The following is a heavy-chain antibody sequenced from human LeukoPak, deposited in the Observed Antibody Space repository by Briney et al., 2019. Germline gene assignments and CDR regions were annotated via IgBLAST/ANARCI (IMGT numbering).Heavy chain of an antibody. Sequence: GESLQISCKGSGYSFTSYWIGWVRQMPGKGLEWMGIIYPGDSDTRYSPSFQGQVTISADKSISTAYLQWSSLKASDTAMYYCARHGVAYCGGDCYSPFDYWGQGTLVTVSS. V-gene: IGHV5-51*01. D-gene: IGHD2-21*02. CDR2: IYPGDSDT. CDR1: GYSFTSYW. CDR3: ARHGVAYCGGDCYSPFDY. J-gene: IGHJ4*02.